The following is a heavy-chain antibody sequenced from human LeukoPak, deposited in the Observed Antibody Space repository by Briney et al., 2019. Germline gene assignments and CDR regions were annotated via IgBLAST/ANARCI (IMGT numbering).Heavy chain of an antibody. V-gene: IGHV1-8*03. J-gene: IGHJ4*02. Sequence: ASVKVSCKASGYTFTSYDINWVRQATGQGPEWMGWMNPNSGNTGYAQKFRGRVSITRNTPISTAYMELSSLVSGDTAVYYCSRLGELSSGDYWGQGSLVTVSS. CDR2: MNPNSGNT. D-gene: IGHD3-16*02. CDR3: SRLGELSSGDY. CDR1: GYTFTSYD.